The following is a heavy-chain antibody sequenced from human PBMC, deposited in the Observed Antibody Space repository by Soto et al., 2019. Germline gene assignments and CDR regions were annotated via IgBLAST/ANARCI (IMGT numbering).Heavy chain of an antibody. CDR1: GFAFSTYA. D-gene: IGHD6-13*01. Sequence: EVQLLESGGALEHPGGSLRLSCAASGFAFSTYAMTWVRQAPGKGLEWVSVISGSGGSSYYAASVNGRFTISRDNSKNTLYLQMNGMRAEDTSLYYCAKVTKRAAAGRYEYYKYGMDVWGQGTTVTVSS. V-gene: IGHV3-23*01. CDR3: AKVTKRAAAGRYEYYKYGMDV. CDR2: ISGSGGSS. J-gene: IGHJ6*02.